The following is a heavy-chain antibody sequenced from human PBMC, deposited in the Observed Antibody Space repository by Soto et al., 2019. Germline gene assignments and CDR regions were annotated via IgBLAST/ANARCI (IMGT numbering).Heavy chain of an antibody. D-gene: IGHD6-19*01. CDR2: ISGSGGST. J-gene: IGHJ4*02. Sequence: EVQLLESGGGLVQPGGSLRLSCTASGFTFSSYAMTWVRQAPGKGLQWVSGISGSGGSTYYEDSVKGRFTISRDNSQNKVYLQMNSLRAEDTAVYYCAKDLVIAVAGSPATFDYWGQGTLVTVSS. CDR3: AKDLVIAVAGSPATFDY. CDR1: GFTFSSYA. V-gene: IGHV3-23*01.